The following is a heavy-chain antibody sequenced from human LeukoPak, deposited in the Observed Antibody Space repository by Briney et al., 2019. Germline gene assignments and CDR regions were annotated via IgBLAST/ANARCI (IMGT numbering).Heavy chain of an antibody. CDR1: GFTFSSSW. CDR2: INPDGSST. D-gene: IGHD6-19*01. V-gene: IGHV3-74*01. CDR3: TKERGWSFYFDS. J-gene: IGHJ4*02. Sequence: GGSLRLSCEASGFTFSSSWMHWVRQAPGKGLVWVARINPDGSSTNYADYVKGRSTISRDNANNTLFLHISKLRAEDAAFYYCTKERGWSFYFDSWGQGTLVTVSS.